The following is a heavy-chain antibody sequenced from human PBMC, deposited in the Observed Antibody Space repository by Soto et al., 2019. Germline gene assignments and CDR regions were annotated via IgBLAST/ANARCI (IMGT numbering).Heavy chain of an antibody. CDR2: IIPIFGTA. CDR3: ARRADGVYYYYYGMDV. CDR1: GVTFSSYG. V-gene: IGHV1-69*13. Sequence: GASVKVSCKASGVTFSSYGISWVRQAPGQGLEWMGGIIPIFGTANYAQKFQGRVTITADESTSTAYMELSSLRSEDTAVYYCARRADGVYYYYYGMDVWGQGTTVTVSS. J-gene: IGHJ6*02. D-gene: IGHD2-8*01.